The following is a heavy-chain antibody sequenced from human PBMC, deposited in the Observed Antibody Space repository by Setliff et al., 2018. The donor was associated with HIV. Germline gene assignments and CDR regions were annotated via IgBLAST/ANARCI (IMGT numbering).Heavy chain of an antibody. Sequence: SETLSLTCAVYGGSFSGYYWSWIRQPPGKGLEWIGEINDSGSTNNNPSPESRVAMSVDTSKNQFSLKLSSVAAADTAVYYCARDLRGDSVPATAAKSFDIWGQGTLVTVSS. CDR2: INDSGST. CDR3: ARDLRGDSVPATAAKSFDI. CDR1: GGSFSGYY. V-gene: IGHV4-34*01. J-gene: IGHJ3*02. D-gene: IGHD2-21*02.